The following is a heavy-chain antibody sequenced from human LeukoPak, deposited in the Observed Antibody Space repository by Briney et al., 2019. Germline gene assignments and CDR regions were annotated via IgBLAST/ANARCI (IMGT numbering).Heavy chain of an antibody. CDR1: GGFISSGTHY. D-gene: IGHD3-10*01. V-gene: IGHV4-61*10. Sequence: PSETLSLTCDVSGGFISSGTHYWTWIRQPVGKGLEWIGYIYYSGSTNYNPSLKSRVTISVDTSKNQFSLKLSSVTAADTAVYYCARERGDASEGIGYFDYWGQGTLVTVSS. CDR2: IYYSGST. J-gene: IGHJ4*02. CDR3: ARERGDASEGIGYFDY.